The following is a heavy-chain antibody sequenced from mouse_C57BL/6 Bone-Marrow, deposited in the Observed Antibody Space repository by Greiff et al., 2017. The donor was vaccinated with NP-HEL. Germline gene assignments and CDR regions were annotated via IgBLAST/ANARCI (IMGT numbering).Heavy chain of an antibody. CDR2: IYPRSGNT. D-gene: IGHD2-4*01. J-gene: IGHJ2*01. CDR1: GYTFTSYG. Sequence: VKLQESGAELARPGASVKLSCKASGYTFTSYGISWVKQRTGQGLEWIGEIYPRSGNTYYNEKFKGKATLTADKSSSTAYMELRSLTSEDSAVYFCARGPYYDYFDYWGQGTTLTVSS. V-gene: IGHV1-81*01. CDR3: ARGPYYDYFDY.